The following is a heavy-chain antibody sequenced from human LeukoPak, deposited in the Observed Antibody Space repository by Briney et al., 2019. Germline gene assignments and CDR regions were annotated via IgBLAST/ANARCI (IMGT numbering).Heavy chain of an antibody. CDR3: ARGRSGYDFLFDC. Sequence: SETLSLTCTVSGRSINSYYWSWIRQPPGKGLEWIGYIYYTGSTNYNPSLKSRVAISVDTSKNQFSLKLSSVTAADTAVYYCARGRSGYDFLFDCWGQGTLVTVSS. CDR1: GRSINSYY. V-gene: IGHV4-59*01. J-gene: IGHJ4*02. D-gene: IGHD5-12*01. CDR2: IYYTGST.